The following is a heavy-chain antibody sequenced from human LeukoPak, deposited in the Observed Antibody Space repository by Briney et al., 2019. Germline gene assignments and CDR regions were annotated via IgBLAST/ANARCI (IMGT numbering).Heavy chain of an antibody. Sequence: QPGGSLRLSCAASGFTFSYYWMHWVRQAPGKGLVWVSLINIYGSSINYADSVKGRFTISRDNAKNTLYMQMNSLRAEDTAVYYCALPLRDGDFYFDYWGQGTLVTVSS. J-gene: IGHJ4*02. V-gene: IGHV3-74*01. CDR1: GFTFSYYW. CDR2: INIYGSSI. CDR3: ALPLRDGDFYFDY. D-gene: IGHD4-17*01.